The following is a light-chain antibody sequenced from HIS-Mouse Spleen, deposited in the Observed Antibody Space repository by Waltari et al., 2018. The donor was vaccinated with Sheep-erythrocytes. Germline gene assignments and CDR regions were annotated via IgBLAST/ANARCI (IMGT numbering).Light chain of an antibody. CDR3: QQFNNYXXT. CDR1: QGISSA. Sequence: AIQXTQSPSSLSASVGDRVTITCRASQGISSALAWYRQKPGKAPKLLIYDASSLESGVPSRFSGSGSGTDFTLTISSLQPEDFATYYCQQFNNYXXTXGQGTKVEIK. V-gene: IGKV1D-13*01. CDR2: DAS. J-gene: IGKJ1*01.